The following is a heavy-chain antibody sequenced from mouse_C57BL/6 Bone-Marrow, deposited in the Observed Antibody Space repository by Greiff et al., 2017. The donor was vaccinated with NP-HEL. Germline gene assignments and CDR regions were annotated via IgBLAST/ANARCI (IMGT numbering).Heavy chain of an antibody. V-gene: IGHV1-55*01. CDR3: ARDSSGYPYYFDY. Sequence: QVQLQQPEAELVKPGASVKMSCKASGYTFTSYWITWVKQRPGQGLEWIGDIYPGSGSTNYNEKFKSKATLTVDTSSSTAYMQLSSLTSEDSAVYYCARDSSGYPYYFDYWGQGTTLTVSS. CDR2: IYPGSGST. D-gene: IGHD3-2*02. CDR1: GYTFTSYW. J-gene: IGHJ2*01.